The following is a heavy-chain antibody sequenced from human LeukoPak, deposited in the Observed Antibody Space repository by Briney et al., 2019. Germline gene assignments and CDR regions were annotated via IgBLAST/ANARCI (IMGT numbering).Heavy chain of an antibody. CDR2: INWNGGST. V-gene: IGHV3-20*04. J-gene: IGHJ5*02. CDR3: ARDGSISYVWGSYRSNWFDP. Sequence: TGGSLRLSCAASGFTFSYYNMNWVRQATGKGLEWVSGINWNGGSTGYADSVKGRFTISRDNAKNSLYLQMNSLRAEDTALYYCARDGSISYVWGSYRSNWFDPWGQGTLVTVSS. CDR1: GFTFSYYN. D-gene: IGHD3-16*02.